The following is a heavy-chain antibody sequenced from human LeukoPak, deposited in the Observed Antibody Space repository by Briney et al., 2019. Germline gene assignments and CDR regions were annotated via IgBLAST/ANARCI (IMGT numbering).Heavy chain of an antibody. V-gene: IGHV4-59*01. Sequence: NPSETLSLTCTVSGGSISSYYWSWIRQPPGKGLEWIGYIYYSGSTNYNPSLKSRVTISVDTSKNQFSLKLSSVTAADTAVYYCARAVVVTAITYFQHWGQGTLVTVSS. CDR1: GGSISSYY. CDR3: ARAVVVTAITYFQH. CDR2: IYYSGST. J-gene: IGHJ1*01. D-gene: IGHD2-21*02.